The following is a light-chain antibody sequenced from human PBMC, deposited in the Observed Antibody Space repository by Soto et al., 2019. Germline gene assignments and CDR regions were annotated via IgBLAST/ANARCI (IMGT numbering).Light chain of an antibody. V-gene: IGKV1-13*02. CDR1: QGISSA. CDR2: DAS. J-gene: IGKJ5*01. CDR3: QQFNSYPQT. Sequence: AIQLTQSPSSLSASVGDRVTITCRASQGISSALAWYQQKPGKAPKLLIYDASSLESGVPSRFSVSGSGTDVTLTISSLQPEYFATYYCQQFNSYPQTFGQGKRLEIK.